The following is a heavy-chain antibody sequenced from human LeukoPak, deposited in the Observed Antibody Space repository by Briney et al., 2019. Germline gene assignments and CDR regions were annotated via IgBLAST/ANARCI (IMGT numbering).Heavy chain of an antibody. V-gene: IGHV4-59*01. CDR3: ARAVYRMSGTGATFDY. CDR1: GGSISSYY. Sequence: SETMSLTCTVSGGSISSYYWSWIRQPPGKGLEWIGYIYYSGSANYNPSLKSRVTISVDTSKNQFSLKLNSVTAADTAVYYCARAVYRMSGTGATFDYWGQGTLVTVSS. J-gene: IGHJ4*02. CDR2: IYYSGSA. D-gene: IGHD3-3*01.